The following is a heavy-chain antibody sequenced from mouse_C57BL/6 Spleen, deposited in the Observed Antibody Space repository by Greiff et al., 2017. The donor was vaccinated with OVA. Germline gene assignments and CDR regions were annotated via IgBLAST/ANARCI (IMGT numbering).Heavy chain of an antibody. CDR3: ARPESDRSWFAY. CDR1: GYTFTDYY. Sequence: DVKLVESGPVLVKPGASVKMSCKASGYTFTDYYMNWVKQSHGKSLEWIGVINPYNGGTSYNQKFKGKATLTVDKSSSTAYMELNSLTSEDSAVYYCARPESDRSWFAYWGQGTLVTVSA. CDR2: INPYNGGT. J-gene: IGHJ3*01. V-gene: IGHV1-19*01.